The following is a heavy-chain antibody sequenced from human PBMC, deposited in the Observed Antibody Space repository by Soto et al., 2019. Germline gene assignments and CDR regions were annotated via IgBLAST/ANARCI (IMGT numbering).Heavy chain of an antibody. CDR2: MNPNSGNT. D-gene: IGHD6-13*01. J-gene: IGHJ4*02. Sequence: ASVKVSCKASGYTFTSYDINWERQATGQGLEWMGWMNPNSGNTGYAQKFQGRVTMTRNTSISTAYMELSSLRSEDTAVYYCARVAAAGPMRYFDYWGQGTLVTVSS. CDR1: GYTFTSYD. V-gene: IGHV1-8*01. CDR3: ARVAAAGPMRYFDY.